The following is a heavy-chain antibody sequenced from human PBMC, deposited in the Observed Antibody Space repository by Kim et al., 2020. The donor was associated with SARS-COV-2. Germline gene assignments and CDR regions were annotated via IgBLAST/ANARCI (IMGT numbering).Heavy chain of an antibody. J-gene: IGHJ6*03. CDR1: GFTFGDYA. CDR2: ISWNGGSK. V-gene: IGHV3-9*01. CDR3: AKEGGSGAADWYYYYYYMDV. Sequence: GGSLRLSCAASGFTFGDYAMHWVRQAPGKGLEWVSGISWNGGSKGYADSVKGRFTISRDNAKNSLYLQMNRLRAEDTALYYCAKEGGSGAADWYYYYYYMDVWGKGTTVTVSS. D-gene: IGHD3-16*01.